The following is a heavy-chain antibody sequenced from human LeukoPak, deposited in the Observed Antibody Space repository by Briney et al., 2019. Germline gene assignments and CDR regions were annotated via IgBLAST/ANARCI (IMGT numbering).Heavy chain of an antibody. Sequence: PGESLKISCKASGYNFATYWIAWVRQMPGTGLEPMGVIYPGDSDTRYSPSFQGLVTISVDRSRNTAYLQWSSLTASDSAIYYCARSRSSRNWFDPWGQGTLVTVSS. CDR2: IYPGDSDT. CDR3: ARSRSSRNWFDP. D-gene: IGHD2-15*01. CDR1: GYNFATYW. J-gene: IGHJ5*02. V-gene: IGHV5-51*01.